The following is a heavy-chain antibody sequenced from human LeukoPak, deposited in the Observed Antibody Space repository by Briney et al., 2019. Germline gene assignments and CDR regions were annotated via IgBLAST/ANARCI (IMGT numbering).Heavy chain of an antibody. Sequence: GGSLRLSCAASGFTVSSNDMNWVRQAPGKGLEWVSVIYSGGSTCYADSVKSRFTISRTNFKNTLYLQMNSLRAEDTAVYYCARDQGGITRYWGQGTLVTVSS. CDR3: ARDQGGITRY. CDR2: IYSGGST. J-gene: IGHJ4*02. V-gene: IGHV3-66*01. D-gene: IGHD3-10*01. CDR1: GFTVSSND.